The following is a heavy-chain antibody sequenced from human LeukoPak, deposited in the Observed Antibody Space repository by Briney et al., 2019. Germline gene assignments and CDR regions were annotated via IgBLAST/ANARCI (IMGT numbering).Heavy chain of an antibody. J-gene: IGHJ4*02. D-gene: IGHD3-9*01. CDR2: ISGSGGST. CDR3: AKDCADDISTGWNY. Sequence: GGSLRLSCAASGFTFSSYAMGWVRQAPGKGLEWVATISGSGGSTYYADSVKGRFTISRDNSKNTLYLQMNSLRAEDTAVYYCAKDCADDISTGWNYWGQGTLVTVSS. CDR1: GFTFSSYA. V-gene: IGHV3-23*01.